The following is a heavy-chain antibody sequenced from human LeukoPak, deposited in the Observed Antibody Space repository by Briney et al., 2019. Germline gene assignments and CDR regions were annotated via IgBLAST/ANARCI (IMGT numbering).Heavy chain of an antibody. CDR2: IYYSGST. D-gene: IGHD2-15*01. J-gene: IGHJ4*02. V-gene: IGHV4-59*08. CDR3: ARLSLHCSGGSCHRGAFDS. CDR1: GGSISSYY. Sequence: KSSETLSLTCAVYGGSISSYYWSWIRQSPGKGLEWIGYIYYSGSTNYNPSLKSRVTISIDTSKNQFSLNLTSVTAADTDVYYCARLSLHCSGGSCHRGAFDSWGQGTLVTVSS.